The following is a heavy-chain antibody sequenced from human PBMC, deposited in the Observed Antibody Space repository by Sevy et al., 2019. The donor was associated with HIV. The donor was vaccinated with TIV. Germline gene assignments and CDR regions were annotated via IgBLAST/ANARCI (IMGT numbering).Heavy chain of an antibody. Sequence: GGSLRLSCAASGFTFDDYSMHWVRQAPGKGLEWVSGISRHSGRRGYADSVKGRFTISRDNAKKSLYLEMKSLGAEDTALYYCAEDRAATDYYYGMDVWGQGTTVTVSS. J-gene: IGHJ6*02. V-gene: IGHV3-9*01. CDR3: AEDRAATDYYYGMDV. CDR1: GFTFDDYS. D-gene: IGHD6-25*01. CDR2: ISRHSGRR.